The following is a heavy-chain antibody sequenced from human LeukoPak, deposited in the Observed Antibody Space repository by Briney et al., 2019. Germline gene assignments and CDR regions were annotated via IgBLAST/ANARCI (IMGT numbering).Heavy chain of an antibody. CDR1: GGSISSSSYY. D-gene: IGHD2-15*01. J-gene: IGHJ4*02. CDR3: ARQEVGGPTGY. CDR2: IYYSGST. Sequence: PSETLSLTCTVSGGSISSSSYYWGWIRQPPGKGLEGIGSIYYSGSTYYNPSLKSRVTISVDTSKNQFSLKLSSVTAADTAVYYCARQEVGGPTGYWGQGTLVTVSS. V-gene: IGHV4-39*01.